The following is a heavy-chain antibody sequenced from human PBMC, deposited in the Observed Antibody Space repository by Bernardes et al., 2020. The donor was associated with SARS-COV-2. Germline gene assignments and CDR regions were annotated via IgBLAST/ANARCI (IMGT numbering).Heavy chain of an antibody. CDR2: LYHGGTT. Sequence: GGSLRLSCAASWFAVRVNYMTWVRQAPGKGLEWVSLLYHGGTTKYADSVKGRFTISSDTSENTVYLQMNSLRADDTAVYYCTRGTYGSGNYWGQGTVVTVAS. J-gene: IGHJ4*02. CDR1: WFAVRVNY. V-gene: IGHV3-53*01. CDR3: TRGTYGSGNY. D-gene: IGHD3-10*01.